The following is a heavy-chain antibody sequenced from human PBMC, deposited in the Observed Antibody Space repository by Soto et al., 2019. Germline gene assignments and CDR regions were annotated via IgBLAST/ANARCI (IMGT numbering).Heavy chain of an antibody. D-gene: IGHD3-10*01. J-gene: IGHJ6*02. CDR1: GYSFTSYW. CDR3: ARHWGSVTNYYYYGMDV. V-gene: IGHV5-51*01. Sequence: GESLKISCKGSGYSFTSYWIGWVRQMPGKGLEWMGIIYPGDSDTRYSPSFQGQVTISADKSISTAYLQWSSLKASDTAMYYCARHWGSVTNYYYYGMDVWGQGTTVTVSS. CDR2: IYPGDSDT.